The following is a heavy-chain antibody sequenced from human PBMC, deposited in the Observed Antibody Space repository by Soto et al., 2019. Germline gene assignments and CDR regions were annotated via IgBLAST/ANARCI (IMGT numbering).Heavy chain of an antibody. CDR1: GGSISSGDYY. CDR3: ARDVPGGGSGYDYPYSYYGMDV. CDR2: IYYSGST. J-gene: IGHJ6*02. V-gene: IGHV4-30-4*01. Sequence: SETLSLTCTVSGGSISSGDYYWSWIRQPPGKGLEWIGYIYYSGSTYYNPSLKSRVTISVDTSKNQFSLKLSSVPAADTAVYYCARDVPGGGSGYDYPYSYYGMDVWGQGTTVTVSS. D-gene: IGHD5-12*01.